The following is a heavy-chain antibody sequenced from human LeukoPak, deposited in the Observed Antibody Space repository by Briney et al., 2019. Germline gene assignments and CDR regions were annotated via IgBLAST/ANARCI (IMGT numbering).Heavy chain of an antibody. V-gene: IGHV3-23*01. D-gene: IGHD2-21*01. J-gene: IGHJ4*02. CDR1: GFTFNNYG. Sequence: GGSLRLSCAASGFTFNNYGMGWVRQTPGKGLEWVATIGTSGANTYHADSVEGRFTISRDNSKSTLYLQMNSLRAEDTAVYHCAKKSGDHFHFDFWGQGTLVTVSS. CDR3: AKKSGDHFHFDF. CDR2: IGTSGANT.